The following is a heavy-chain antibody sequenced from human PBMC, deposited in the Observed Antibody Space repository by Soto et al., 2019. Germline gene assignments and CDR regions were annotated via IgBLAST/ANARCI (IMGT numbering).Heavy chain of an antibody. J-gene: IGHJ3*02. CDR3: ARRNFNPYYYDSSGYAGDAFDI. V-gene: IGHV5-51*01. Sequence: LGESLKISCKASGYSFTSYWIGWVRQMPGKGLEWMGIIYPGDSDTRYSPSFQGQVTISADKSISTAYLQWSSLKASDTAMYYCARRNFNPYYYDSSGYAGDAFDIWGQGTTVTVSS. D-gene: IGHD3-22*01. CDR1: GYSFTSYW. CDR2: IYPGDSDT.